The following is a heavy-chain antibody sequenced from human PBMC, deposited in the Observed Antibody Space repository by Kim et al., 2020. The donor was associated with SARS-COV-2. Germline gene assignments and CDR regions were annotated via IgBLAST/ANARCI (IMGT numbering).Heavy chain of an antibody. D-gene: IGHD2-15*01. J-gene: IGHJ6*02. CDR2: INSDESRI. V-gene: IGHV3-74*01. CDR1: GFMFSRYR. Sequence: GGSLRLSCGASGFMFSRYRMHWVHQAPGKGLVWVARINSDESRISYADSVKGRFTISRDNAKNTLYLPMNSLRADDTAVYYCTRVREIKIGRQLVPTSGMDVWGQGTTVTVSS. CDR3: TRVREIKIGRQLVPTSGMDV.